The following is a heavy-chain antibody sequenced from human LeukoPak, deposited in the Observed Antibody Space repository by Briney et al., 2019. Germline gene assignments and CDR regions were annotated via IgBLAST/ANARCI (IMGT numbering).Heavy chain of an antibody. CDR1: NGSFSGYY. CDR2: ISSSGSTI. V-gene: IGHV3-11*01. J-gene: IGHJ5*02. D-gene: IGHD3-10*01. Sequence: LSLTCAVYNGSFSGYYWTWIRQAPGKGLEWVSYISSSGSTIYYADSVKGRFTISRDNAKNSLYLQMNSLRAEDTAVYYCAKSSTTFLPYGSDSPFDPWGQGTLVTVSS. CDR3: AKSSTTFLPYGSDSPFDP.